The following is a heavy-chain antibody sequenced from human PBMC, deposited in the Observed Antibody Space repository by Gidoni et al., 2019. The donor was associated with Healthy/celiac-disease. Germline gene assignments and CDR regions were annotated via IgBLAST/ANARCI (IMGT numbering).Heavy chain of an antibody. D-gene: IGHD6-19*01. CDR1: GYSFTSYW. CDR2: IYPGDSDT. CDR3: ARRLHSSGWYNAFDI. J-gene: IGHJ3*02. V-gene: IGHV5-51*03. Sequence: EVQLVQSGAEVKKPGESLKLSCKGSGYSFTSYWIGWVRQMPGKGLEWMGIIYPGDSDTRDSPSFQGQVTISADKSISTAYLQWSSLKASDTAMYYCARRLHSSGWYNAFDIWGQGTMVTVSS.